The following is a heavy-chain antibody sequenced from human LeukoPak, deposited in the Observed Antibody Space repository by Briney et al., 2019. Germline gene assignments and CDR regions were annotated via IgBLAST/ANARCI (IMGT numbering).Heavy chain of an antibody. V-gene: IGHV3-43*02. CDR1: GFTFDDYA. J-gene: IGHJ4*02. Sequence: GGSLRLSCAASGFTFDDYAMHWVRQAPGKGLEWVSLISGDGGSTYYADSVKGRFTISRDNSKNSLYLQMNSLRTEDTALYHCAKDRDPFGELPYYFDYWGQGTLVTVSS. CDR3: AKDRDPFGELPYYFDY. CDR2: ISGDGGST. D-gene: IGHD3-10*01.